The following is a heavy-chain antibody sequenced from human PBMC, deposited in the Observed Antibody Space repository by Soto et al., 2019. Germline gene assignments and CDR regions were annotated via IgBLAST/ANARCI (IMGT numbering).Heavy chain of an antibody. V-gene: IGHV3-9*01. CDR1: GFNLDDYA. CDR3: AKSHTSGWNYFAY. CDR2: ISWNSGNK. Sequence: GGSLRLSCAGSGFNLDDYAMYWVRQVPGKGLEWVSSISWNSGNKVYADSVKGRFTISRDNGKNPLYLQMNSLRAEDTALYYCAKSHTSGWNYFAYWGQGTLVTVSS. D-gene: IGHD6-19*01. J-gene: IGHJ4*02.